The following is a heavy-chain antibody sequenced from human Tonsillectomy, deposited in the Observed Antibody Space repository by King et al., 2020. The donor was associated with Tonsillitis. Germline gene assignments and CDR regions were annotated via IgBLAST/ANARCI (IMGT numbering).Heavy chain of an antibody. J-gene: IGHJ4*02. Sequence: VQLVQSGAEVKKPGASVKVSCKASGYTFTSNGISWVRQAPGQGLEWMGWISSYNGNTNYAQKFQGRVTMTKDTSTTTAYMELRSLRFDDTAVYYCARVSGDYEILAGFDYWGQGSLVTVSS. CDR2: ISSYNGNT. V-gene: IGHV1-18*04. CDR3: ARVSGDYEILAGFDY. D-gene: IGHD3-9*01. CDR1: GYTFTSNG.